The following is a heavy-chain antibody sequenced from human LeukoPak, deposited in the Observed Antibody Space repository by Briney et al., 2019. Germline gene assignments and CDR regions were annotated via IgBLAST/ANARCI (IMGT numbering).Heavy chain of an antibody. CDR2: ISAYNGNT. D-gene: IGHD3-3*01. V-gene: IGHV1-18*01. CDR3: ARGTSVFWSVYQQDFDY. J-gene: IGHJ4*02. Sequence: ASVKVSCKASGYTFTSYGISWVRQAPGQGLEWMGWISAYNGNTNYAQKLQGRVTMTTDTSTSTAYMELRSLRSDDTAVYYCARGTSVFWSVYQQDFDYWGQGTLVTVSS. CDR1: GYTFTSYG.